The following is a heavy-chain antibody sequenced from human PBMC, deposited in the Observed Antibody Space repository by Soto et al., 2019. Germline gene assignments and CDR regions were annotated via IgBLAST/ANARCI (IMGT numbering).Heavy chain of an antibody. CDR3: AGVRPKNPYYYYYYMDV. Sequence: QVQLVQSGAEVKKPGASVKVSCKASGYTFTSYDINWVRQATGQGLEWMGWMNPNSGNTGYAQKFQGRVTMTRNTSISTAYMELSSLRSEDTAVYYCAGVRPKNPYYYYYYMDVWGKGTTVTVSS. CDR2: MNPNSGNT. J-gene: IGHJ6*03. V-gene: IGHV1-8*01. CDR1: GYTFTSYD.